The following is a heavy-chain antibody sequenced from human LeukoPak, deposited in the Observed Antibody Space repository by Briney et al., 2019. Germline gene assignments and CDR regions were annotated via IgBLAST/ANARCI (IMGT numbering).Heavy chain of an antibody. CDR2: IYPGDSDT. V-gene: IGHV5-51*01. Sequence: AGESLKISWKGSGYSFTSYWIGWARQMPGKGLEWMGIIYPGDSDTTYSPSFQGQVTISADKSISTAYLQWSSLKASDTAMYYCARRDGYCSSTSCYADYYYGMDVWGQGTTVTVSS. CDR1: GYSFTSYW. CDR3: ARRDGYCSSTSCYADYYYGMDV. J-gene: IGHJ6*02. D-gene: IGHD2-2*01.